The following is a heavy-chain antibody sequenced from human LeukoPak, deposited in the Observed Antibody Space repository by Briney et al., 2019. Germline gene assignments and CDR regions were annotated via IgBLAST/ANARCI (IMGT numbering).Heavy chain of an antibody. Sequence: SETLSLTCTVSGGSISSYYWSWIRQPPGKGLEWIGYIYYSGSTNYNPSLKGRVIISVDTSKNQFSLKLSSVTAADTAVYYCARVVVATSHDAFDIWGQGTMVTVSS. CDR1: GGSISSYY. J-gene: IGHJ3*02. D-gene: IGHD5-12*01. CDR2: IYYSGST. V-gene: IGHV4-59*01. CDR3: ARVVVATSHDAFDI.